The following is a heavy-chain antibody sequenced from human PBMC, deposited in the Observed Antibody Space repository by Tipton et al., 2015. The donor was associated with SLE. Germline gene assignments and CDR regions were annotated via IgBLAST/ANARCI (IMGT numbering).Heavy chain of an antibody. V-gene: IGHV4-31*02. CDR1: GDSINSGANY. D-gene: IGHD5-12*01. CDR3: ARSGGYSTPFDF. Sequence: LRLSCTVSGDSINSGANYWNWLRQRPGKGLEWIGYIYYTGDTRHNPSLQSRLAVSVDTSKNQFSLRLSSVAAADTAVYFCARSGGYSTPFDFWGQGSLVTVSS. J-gene: IGHJ4*02. CDR2: IYYTGDT.